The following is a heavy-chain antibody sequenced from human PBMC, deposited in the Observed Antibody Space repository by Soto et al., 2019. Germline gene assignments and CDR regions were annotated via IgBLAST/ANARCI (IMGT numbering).Heavy chain of an antibody. D-gene: IGHD5-18*01. CDR3: ARGEDTAMVS. V-gene: IGHV4-61*01. Sequence: QVQLQESGPGLVKPSETLSLTCTVSGGSVSSGSYYWSWIRQPPGKGLEWIGYIYYSGSTNYNPSLTSRVTISVDTSKNQFSLKLSSVTAADTAVYYCARGEDTAMVSWGQGTLVTVSS. CDR2: IYYSGST. CDR1: GGSVSSGSYY. J-gene: IGHJ4*02.